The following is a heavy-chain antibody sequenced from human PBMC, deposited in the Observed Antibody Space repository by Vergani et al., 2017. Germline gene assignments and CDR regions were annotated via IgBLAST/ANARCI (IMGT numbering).Heavy chain of an antibody. V-gene: IGHV3-21*01. D-gene: IGHD2-2*02. Sequence: EVQLVESGGGLVKPGGSLRLSCAASGFTFSSYSMNWVRQAPGKGLEWVSSISSSSSYIYYADSVKGRFTISRDNAKNSLYLQMNSLRAEDTAVYYCERTVEYQLLYRYYYYMDVWGKGTTVTVSS. CDR1: GFTFSSYS. CDR2: ISSSSSYI. CDR3: ERTVEYQLLYRYYYYMDV. J-gene: IGHJ6*03.